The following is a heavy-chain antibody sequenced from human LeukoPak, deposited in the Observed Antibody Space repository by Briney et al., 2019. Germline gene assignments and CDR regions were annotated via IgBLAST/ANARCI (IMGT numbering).Heavy chain of an antibody. CDR2: ISAYNGNT. D-gene: IGHD2-15*01. V-gene: IGHV1-18*01. CDR1: GYTFTIYG. CDR3: ARGDIIVVLPATLNFDY. Sequence: GASVKVSCKTSGYTFTIYGVTWVRQAPGQVLEWMGWISAYNGNTNYAQKLQGRVTMTTDTSTSTAYMELRSLRSDDTAVYYCARGDIIVVLPATLNFDYWGQGTLVTVSS. J-gene: IGHJ4*02.